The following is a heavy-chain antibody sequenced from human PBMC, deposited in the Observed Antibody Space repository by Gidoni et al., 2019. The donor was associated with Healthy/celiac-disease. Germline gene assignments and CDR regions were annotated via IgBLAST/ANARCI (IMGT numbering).Heavy chain of an antibody. D-gene: IGHD6-19*01. CDR2: ISWNSGSI. CDR1: GFTFADYA. CDR3: AKGLYSSGWYAFDP. J-gene: IGHJ5*02. V-gene: IGHV3-9*01. Sequence: EVQLVESGGGLVQPGRSLRLSCAASGFTFADYAMHWVRQAPGKGLEWVSGISWNSGSIGYADSVKGRFTISRDNAKNSLYLQMNSLRAEDTALYYCAKGLYSSGWYAFDPWGQGTLVTVSS.